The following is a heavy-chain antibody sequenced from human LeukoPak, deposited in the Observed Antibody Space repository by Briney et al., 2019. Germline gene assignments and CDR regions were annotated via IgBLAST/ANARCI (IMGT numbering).Heavy chain of an antibody. Sequence: PSETLSLTCTVSGGSISSYYWSWIRQPAGKGLEWIGRIYTSGSTNYNPSLKSRVTMSVDTSKNQFSLKLSSVTAADTAVYYCARGAGDQGSWYYYYYMDVWGKGTTVTISS. CDR1: GGSISSYY. V-gene: IGHV4-4*07. D-gene: IGHD7-27*01. CDR2: IYTSGST. J-gene: IGHJ6*03. CDR3: ARGAGDQGSWYYYYYMDV.